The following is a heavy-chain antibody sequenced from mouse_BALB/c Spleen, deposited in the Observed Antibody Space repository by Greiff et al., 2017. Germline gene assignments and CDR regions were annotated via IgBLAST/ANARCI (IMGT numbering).Heavy chain of an antibody. Sequence: EVKLQESGPGLVKPSQSLSLTCSVTGYSITSGYYWNWIRQFPGNKLEWMGYISYDGSNNYNPSLKNRISITRDTSKNQFFLKLNSVTTEDTATYYCARRIYKEAYAMDYWGQGTSVTVSS. V-gene: IGHV3-6*02. J-gene: IGHJ4*01. CDR2: ISYDGSN. CDR1: GYSITSGYY. D-gene: IGHD2-1*01. CDR3: ARRIYKEAYAMDY.